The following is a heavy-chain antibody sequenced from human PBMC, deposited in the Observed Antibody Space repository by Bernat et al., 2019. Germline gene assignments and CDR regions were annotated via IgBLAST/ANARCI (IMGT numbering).Heavy chain of an antibody. J-gene: IGHJ4*02. CDR3: AKDKGAYDSSGYYDY. Sequence: EVQLVESGGGLVKPGGSLRLPCAASGFTFCSHALGWVRQAPGEGVEWVSALSGCGGSTYYADSVKGRFTISRDNSKNTLYLQMNSLRAEDTAVYYCAKDKGAYDSSGYYDYWGQGTLVTVSS. CDR2: LSGCGGST. CDR1: GFTFCSHA. D-gene: IGHD3-22*01. V-gene: IGHV3-23*04.